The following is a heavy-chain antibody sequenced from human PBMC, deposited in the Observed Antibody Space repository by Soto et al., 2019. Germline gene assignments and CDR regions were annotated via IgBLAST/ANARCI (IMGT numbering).Heavy chain of an antibody. CDR3: ARDQKAGYCSGGSCYYYYGMDV. CDR2: ISYDGKNN. J-gene: IGHJ6*02. V-gene: IGHV3-30*04. CDR1: GFTFSTYA. D-gene: IGHD2-15*01. Sequence: QVQLVESGGGVVQPGRSLTLSCAASGFTFSTYAMHWVRQAPGKGLEWVAVISYDGKNNYYAGSVKGRFTISRGNSRDKLFLQMNSLRADDTAVYYCARDQKAGYCSGGSCYYYYGMDVWGQGTTVTVSS.